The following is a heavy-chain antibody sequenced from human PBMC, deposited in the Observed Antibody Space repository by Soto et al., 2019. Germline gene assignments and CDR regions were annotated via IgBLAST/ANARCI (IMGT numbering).Heavy chain of an antibody. D-gene: IGHD6-19*01. Sequence: GGSLRLSCAASGFTFSSYSMNWVRQAPGKGLEWVSSISSSSSYIYYADSVKGRFTISRDNAKNSLYLQMNSLRSDDTAVYYCAREGGGWSPYYFDYWGQGTLVTVSS. CDR2: ISSSSSYI. CDR3: AREGGGWSPYYFDY. J-gene: IGHJ4*02. V-gene: IGHV3-21*04. CDR1: GFTFSSYS.